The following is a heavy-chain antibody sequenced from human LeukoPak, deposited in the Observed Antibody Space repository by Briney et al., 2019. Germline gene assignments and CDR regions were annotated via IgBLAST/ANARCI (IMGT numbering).Heavy chain of an antibody. CDR1: GFTSSSYW. J-gene: IGHJ4*02. CDR3: ARDRSYNLDY. Sequence: GGSLRLSCAASGFTSSSYWMHWVRQAPGKGLVWVSHINGDGSSTSYADSVKGRVTISRDNAKNTLYLQINRLTAEDSAVYYCARDRSYNLDYWGQGTLVTVSS. V-gene: IGHV3-74*01. CDR2: INGDGSST. D-gene: IGHD5-24*01.